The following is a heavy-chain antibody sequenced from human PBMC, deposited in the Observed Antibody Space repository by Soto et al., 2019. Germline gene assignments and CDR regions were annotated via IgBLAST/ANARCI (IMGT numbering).Heavy chain of an antibody. D-gene: IGHD2-15*01. CDR2: IIPIFGTA. CDR1: GGTFSSYA. Sequence: ASVKVSCKVSGGTFSSYAISWVRQAPGQGLEWMGGIIPIFGTANYAQKFQGRVTITADESTSTAYMELSSLRSEDTAVYYCARGIGVREVDYWGQGTLVTVSS. J-gene: IGHJ4*02. CDR3: ARGIGVREVDY. V-gene: IGHV1-69*13.